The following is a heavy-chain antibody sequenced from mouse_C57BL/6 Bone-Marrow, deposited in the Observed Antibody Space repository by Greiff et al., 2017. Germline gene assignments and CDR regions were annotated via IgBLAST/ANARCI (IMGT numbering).Heavy chain of an antibody. Sequence: EVKLMESGGDLVKPGGSLTLSCAASGFTFSSYGMSWVRPTPDKRLEWVATISSGGSYTYYPDSGKGRFTISRDNAKNTLYLQMSSLESEDTAMYYCARGGGYPFAYWGQGTLVTVSA. J-gene: IGHJ3*01. CDR3: ARGGGYPFAY. CDR1: GFTFSSYG. V-gene: IGHV5-6*01. D-gene: IGHD2-2*01. CDR2: ISSGGSYT.